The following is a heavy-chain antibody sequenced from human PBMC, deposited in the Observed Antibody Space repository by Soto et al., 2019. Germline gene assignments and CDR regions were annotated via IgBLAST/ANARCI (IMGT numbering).Heavy chain of an antibody. CDR2: ISGSGGST. CDR3: AKEGSSSLYYFDC. J-gene: IGHJ4*02. Sequence: EVQLLESGGGLVQPGGSLRLSCAASGFTFSSYAMSWVRQAPGKGLEWVSTISGSGGSTYYADSVKGRFTISRDSHRNTLYHRMNSLRAEDTALYYCAKEGSSSLYYFDCWGQGTLVTVSS. V-gene: IGHV3-23*01. CDR1: GFTFSSYA. D-gene: IGHD6-6*01.